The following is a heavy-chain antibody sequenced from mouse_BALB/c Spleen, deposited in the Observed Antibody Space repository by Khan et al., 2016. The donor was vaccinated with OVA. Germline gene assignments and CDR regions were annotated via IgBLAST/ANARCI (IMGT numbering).Heavy chain of an antibody. CDR2: IRSGGST. CDR1: GFSLSTYG. CDR3: ARNSYMYGFTY. Sequence: QVQLKQSGPGLVQPSQSLSITCTVSGFSLSTYGIHWIRQSQGKGLEWLGVIRSGGSTDYNGALISRLNITKDKSKRQVFFKMNSLQTVDTAIYYCARNSYMYGFTYWGQGTLVTVSA. J-gene: IGHJ3*01. V-gene: IGHV2-2*01. D-gene: IGHD2-14*01.